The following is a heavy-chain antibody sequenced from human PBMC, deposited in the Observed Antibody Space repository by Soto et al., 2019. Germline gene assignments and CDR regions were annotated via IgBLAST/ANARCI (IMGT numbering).Heavy chain of an antibody. Sequence: QVQLQESGPGQVKPSETLSLTCTISGGSISVYYWSWVRQPPGHELEWIGYINASGSPYYNPSLGIRVPISADTSKNQISLKLPSPTAADTAVYFCARGGGSSPPRYWGRGTLVTVSS. J-gene: IGHJ4*02. D-gene: IGHD3-16*01. CDR3: ARGGGSSPPRY. CDR1: GGSISVYY. V-gene: IGHV4-59*01. CDR2: INASGSP.